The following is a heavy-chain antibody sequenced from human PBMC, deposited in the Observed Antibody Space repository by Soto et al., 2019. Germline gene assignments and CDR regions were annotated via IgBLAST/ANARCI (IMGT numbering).Heavy chain of an antibody. V-gene: IGHV4-59*12. J-gene: IGHJ4*01. CDR3: TTDSHFTTRLVRFDF. Sequence: SETLSLTCTVSSAPITKYYWGWVRQAPGRGLEWIGFTHHSGYISYSPSLKSRVTMSVDPSKNQVSLKLTSVTAADTSVYYCTTDSHFTTRLVRFDFWGRGTLVTVSS. D-gene: IGHD3-22*01. CDR2: THHSGYI. CDR1: SAPITKYY.